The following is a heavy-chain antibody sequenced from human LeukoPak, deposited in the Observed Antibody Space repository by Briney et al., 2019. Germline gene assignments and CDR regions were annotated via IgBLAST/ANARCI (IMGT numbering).Heavy chain of an antibody. CDR1: GDTFTGYY. D-gene: IGHD6-25*01. V-gene: IGHV1-2*02. Sequence: ASVKVSCTPSGDTFTGYYIHWGLQAPGQGLEWMGWIHPNSGGTIYVQKFQGRVTMIRDTSISTVYMMLSRLKSDDTAVYYCARDKVQRPPYYGLAVWGQGTTVTVSS. J-gene: IGHJ6*01. CDR2: IHPNSGGT. CDR3: ARDKVQRPPYYGLAV.